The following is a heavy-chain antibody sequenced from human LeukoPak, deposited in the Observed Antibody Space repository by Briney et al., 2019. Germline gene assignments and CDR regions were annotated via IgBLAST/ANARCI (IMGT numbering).Heavy chain of an antibody. CDR3: ASLLAAGGCWGAFDI. CDR2: IYPGDSET. CDR1: GYSLTSYW. V-gene: IGHV5-51*01. Sequence: GESLKFSCTGSGYSLTSYWIGWVRQMPGKGLGWMGIIYPGDSETRYSPSFQGQATISADKSISTAYLQWSSLKASDTAMYYCASLLAAGGCWGAFDIWGQGTMVTVSS. J-gene: IGHJ3*02. D-gene: IGHD6-13*01.